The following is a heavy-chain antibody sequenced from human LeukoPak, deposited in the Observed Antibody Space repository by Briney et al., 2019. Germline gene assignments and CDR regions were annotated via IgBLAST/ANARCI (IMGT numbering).Heavy chain of an antibody. J-gene: IGHJ4*02. Sequence: GGSLRLSCAASGFTFSSYAMSWVRQAPGKGLEWVSAISGSGGSTYYADSVKGRFTISRDNSKNTLYLQMNSLRAEDTAVYYCAKVRLYPSGWHEDFGYWGQGTLVTVSS. CDR1: GFTFSSYA. CDR3: AKVRLYPSGWHEDFGY. CDR2: ISGSGGST. D-gene: IGHD6-19*01. V-gene: IGHV3-23*01.